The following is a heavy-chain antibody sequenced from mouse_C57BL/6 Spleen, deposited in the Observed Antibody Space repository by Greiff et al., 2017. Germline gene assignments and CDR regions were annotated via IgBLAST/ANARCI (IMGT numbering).Heavy chain of an antibody. CDR3: VRQETAQATSWFAY. CDR2: IRSKSNNYAT. D-gene: IGHD3-2*02. J-gene: IGHJ3*01. CDR1: GFSFNTYA. V-gene: IGHV10-1*01. Sequence: DVMLVESGGGLVQPKGSLKLSCAASGFSFNTYAMNWVRQAPGKGLEWVARIRSKSNNYATYYADSVKDRFTISRDDSESMLYLQMNNLKTEDTAMYYCVRQETAQATSWFAYWGQGTLVTVSA.